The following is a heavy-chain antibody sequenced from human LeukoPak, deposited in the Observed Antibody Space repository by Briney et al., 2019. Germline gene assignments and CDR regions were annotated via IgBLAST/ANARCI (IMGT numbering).Heavy chain of an antibody. D-gene: IGHD6-19*01. CDR2: IYHSGST. CDR3: ARVTGGWYAYN. J-gene: IGHJ4*02. V-gene: IGHV4-30-2*01. Sequence: SETLSLTCTVSGGSISSGGYYWSWIRQPPGKGLEWIGYIYHSGSTYYNPSLKSRVTISVDRSKNQFSLKLSSVTAADTAVYYCARVTGGWYAYNWGQGTLVTVSS. CDR1: GGSISSGGYY.